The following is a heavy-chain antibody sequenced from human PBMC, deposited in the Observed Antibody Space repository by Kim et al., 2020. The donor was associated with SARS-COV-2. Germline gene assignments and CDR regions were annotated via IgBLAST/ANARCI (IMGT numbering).Heavy chain of an antibody. Sequence: ASVKVSCKVSGYTLTELSMHWVRQAPGKGLEWMGGFDPEDGETIYAQKFQGRVTMTEDTSTDTAYMELSSLRSEDTAVYYCATDLPGGNGRDYWGQGTLVTVSS. V-gene: IGHV1-24*01. D-gene: IGHD1-26*01. CDR2: FDPEDGET. CDR3: ATDLPGGNGRDY. CDR1: GYTLTELS. J-gene: IGHJ4*02.